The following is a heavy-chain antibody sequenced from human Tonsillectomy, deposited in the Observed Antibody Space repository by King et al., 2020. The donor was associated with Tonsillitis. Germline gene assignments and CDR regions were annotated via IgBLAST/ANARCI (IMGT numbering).Heavy chain of an antibody. CDR3: GREGGRDLLPDY. J-gene: IGHJ4*01. Sequence: EQLVQSGAEVKKPGASVKVSCKAAGYTFTDSYMHWMRQPPGQGLEWMGWINPNNVATNYAPKFKGRITMTGDTPISPAYMELSSLRADDTALYYCGREGGRDLLPDYWGQGTLVTVSS. V-gene: IGHV1-2*02. CDR2: INPNNVAT. CDR1: GYTFTDSY. D-gene: IGHD3-10*01.